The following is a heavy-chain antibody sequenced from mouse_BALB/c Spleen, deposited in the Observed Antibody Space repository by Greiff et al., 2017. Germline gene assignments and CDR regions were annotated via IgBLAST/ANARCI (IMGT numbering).Heavy chain of an antibody. CDR1: GFTFSDYG. CDR3: ARDNYYGSSYGGDYFDY. J-gene: IGHJ2*01. Sequence: EVHLVESGGGLVQPGGSRKLSCAASGFTFSDYGMAWVRQAPGKGPEWVAFISNLAYSIYYADTVTGRFTISRENAKNTLYLEMSSLRSEDTAMYYCARDNYYGSSYGGDYFDYWGQGTTLTVSS. D-gene: IGHD1-1*01. V-gene: IGHV5-15*02. CDR2: ISNLAYSI.